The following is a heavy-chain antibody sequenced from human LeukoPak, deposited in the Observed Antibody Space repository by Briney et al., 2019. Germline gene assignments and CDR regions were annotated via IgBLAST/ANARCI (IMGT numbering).Heavy chain of an antibody. J-gene: IGHJ4*02. CDR3: ARGRYDSSGYSFDY. Sequence: SETLSLTCTVSGGSISSYYWSWIRQPPGKGLAWIGYIYYSGSTNYNPSLKSRVTISVDTSKNQFSLKLSSVTAADTAVYYCARGRYDSSGYSFDYWGQGTLVTVSS. CDR2: IYYSGST. CDR1: GGSISSYY. V-gene: IGHV4-59*01. D-gene: IGHD3-22*01.